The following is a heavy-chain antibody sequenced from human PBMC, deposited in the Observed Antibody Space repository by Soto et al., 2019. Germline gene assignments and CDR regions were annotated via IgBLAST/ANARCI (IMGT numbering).Heavy chain of an antibody. Sequence: PWETLSLTCTVSGGSISSYYWSWIRQPPGKGLEWIGYIYYSGSTNYNPSLKSRVTISVDTSKNQFSLKLSSVTAADTAVYYCARAYSGYDWEDWGQGTLVTVSS. D-gene: IGHD5-12*01. CDR2: IYYSGST. CDR1: GGSISSYY. V-gene: IGHV4-59*01. CDR3: ARAYSGYDWED. J-gene: IGHJ4*02.